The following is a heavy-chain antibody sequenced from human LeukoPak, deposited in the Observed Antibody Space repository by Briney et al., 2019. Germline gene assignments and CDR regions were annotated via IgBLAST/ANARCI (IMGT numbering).Heavy chain of an antibody. D-gene: IGHD3-22*01. V-gene: IGHV3-30*02. Sequence: GGSLRLSCAASGFTFSSYGMHWVRQAPGKGLEWVAFIRYDGSNKYYADSVKGRFTISRDNSKNTLYLQMNSLRAEDTAVYYCAKDPYYYDSIGTAFDIWGQGTMVTVSS. J-gene: IGHJ3*02. CDR1: GFTFSSYG. CDR3: AKDPYYYDSIGTAFDI. CDR2: IRYDGSNK.